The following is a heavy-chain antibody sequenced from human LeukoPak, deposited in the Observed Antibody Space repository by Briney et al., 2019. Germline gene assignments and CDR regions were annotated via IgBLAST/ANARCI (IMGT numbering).Heavy chain of an antibody. Sequence: GGSLRLSCAASGFTVSNNYMSGVRQAPGKGLEWVSVIYSGGGSTYYADSLRGRFTISRHSSKNTLYLQMNSLRAEDTAVYYCARDRRYYDTSGYGLTYYYYGMDVWGQGTTVTVSS. CDR3: ARDRRYYDTSGYGLTYYYYGMDV. CDR1: GFTVSNNY. V-gene: IGHV3-53*04. CDR2: IYSGGGST. D-gene: IGHD3-22*01. J-gene: IGHJ6*02.